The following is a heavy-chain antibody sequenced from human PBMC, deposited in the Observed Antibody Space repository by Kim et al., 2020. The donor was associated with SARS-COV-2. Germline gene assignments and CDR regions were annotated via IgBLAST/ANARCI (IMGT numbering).Heavy chain of an antibody. CDR3: ARVAMRSTYLNY. J-gene: IGHJ4*02. Sequence: TFFAQKFQGRVTMTRDTSTSTVYMELSSLRSEDTAVYYCARVAMRSTYLNYWGQGSLVSVSS. CDR2: T. D-gene: IGHD2-2*01. V-gene: IGHV1-46*01.